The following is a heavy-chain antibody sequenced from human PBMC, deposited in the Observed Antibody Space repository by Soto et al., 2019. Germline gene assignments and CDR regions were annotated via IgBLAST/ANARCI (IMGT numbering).Heavy chain of an antibody. J-gene: IGHJ4*02. Sequence: EVQLVDSGGGLVKPGGSLRLSCASSGFTFSSYSMNWVRQAPGKGLEWGSSISSSSSYIYSADSVKGRFTISRDNATNSLNLQMNSLRAEDTAGYYCARDLESDIVRAAIEFDYWVQGTLVTVSS. V-gene: IGHV3-21*01. CDR2: ISSSSSYI. CDR3: ARDLESDIVRAAIEFDY. CDR1: GFTFSSYS. D-gene: IGHD6-13*01.